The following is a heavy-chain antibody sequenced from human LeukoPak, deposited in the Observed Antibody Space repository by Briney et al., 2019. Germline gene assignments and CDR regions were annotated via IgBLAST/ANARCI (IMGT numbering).Heavy chain of an antibody. V-gene: IGHV1-2*04. CDR3: ARDLGGSYWSYFDY. CDR1: GGTFSSYA. D-gene: IGHD1-26*01. CDR2: INPNSGGT. J-gene: IGHJ4*02. Sequence: ASVKVSCKASGGTFSSYAISWVRQAPGQGLEWMGWINPNSGGTNYARKFQGWVTMTRDTSISTAYMELSRLRSDDTAVYYCARDLGGSYWSYFDYWGQGTLVTVSS.